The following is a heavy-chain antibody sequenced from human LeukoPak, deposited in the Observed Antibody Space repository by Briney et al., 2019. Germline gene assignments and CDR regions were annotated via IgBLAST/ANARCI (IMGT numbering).Heavy chain of an antibody. J-gene: IGHJ6*02. V-gene: IGHV3-23*01. Sequence: GGSLRLSCAASGFTFRSYAMTWVRKAPGKGLEWVSCISDTNDYTYYRDSVKGRFTVSRDNSKNTLYLQMNSLRAEDTAVYYCAKGRSRADYDMDVWGQGTTVTVSS. D-gene: IGHD1-14*01. CDR3: AKGRSRADYDMDV. CDR2: ISDTNDYT. CDR1: GFTFRSYA.